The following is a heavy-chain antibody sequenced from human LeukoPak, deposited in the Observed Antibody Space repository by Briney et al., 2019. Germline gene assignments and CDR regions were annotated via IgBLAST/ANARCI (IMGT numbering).Heavy chain of an antibody. J-gene: IGHJ4*02. Sequence: GGSLRLSCAASGFTFSDSRMSWVRQAPGKGLEWVAVLWNGGSNKYYADSVKGRFTISRDNSNNTLYLQMNSLRAEDTAVYYCAKDRDVSGYPYYFDYWGQGILVTVSS. V-gene: IGHV3-30*02. CDR1: GFTFSDSR. CDR3: AKDRDVSGYPYYFDY. CDR2: LWNGGSNK. D-gene: IGHD3-22*01.